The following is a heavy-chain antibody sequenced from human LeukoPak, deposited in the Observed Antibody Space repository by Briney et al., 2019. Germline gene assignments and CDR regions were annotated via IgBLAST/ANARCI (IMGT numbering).Heavy chain of an antibody. CDR3: AKLGYCSSTSCYGSFDY. CDR1: GYTFTGYY. CDR2: INPNSGGT. V-gene: IGHV1-2*02. J-gene: IGHJ4*02. Sequence: ASVKVSCKASGYTFTGYYMHWVRQVPGQGLEWMGWINPNSGGTNYAQKFQGRVTMTRDTSISTAYMELSRLRSDDTAVYYCAKLGYCSSTSCYGSFDYWGQGTLVTVSS. D-gene: IGHD2-2*01.